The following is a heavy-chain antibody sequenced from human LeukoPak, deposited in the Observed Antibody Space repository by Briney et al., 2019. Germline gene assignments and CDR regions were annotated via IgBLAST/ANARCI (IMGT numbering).Heavy chain of an antibody. CDR1: GFSFSSYV. J-gene: IGHJ5*02. CDR2: ISVSGGST. CDR3: AKGGWLDL. Sequence: GGSLRLSCVPYGFSFSSYVMSCVRPSPGKGVEWVSSISVSGGSTDYADSVKGRFTVSRDDSDNTLYLQMNSLRAEDTAICYCAKGGWLDLWGQGTLVTVSS. V-gene: IGHV3-23*01.